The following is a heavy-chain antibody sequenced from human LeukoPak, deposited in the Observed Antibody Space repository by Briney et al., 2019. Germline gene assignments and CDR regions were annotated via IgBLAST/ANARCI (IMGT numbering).Heavy chain of an antibody. CDR1: GGSFSGYY. CDR3: ARVNSSGWGPFDY. J-gene: IGHJ4*02. V-gene: IGHV4-34*01. D-gene: IGHD6-19*01. Sequence: SETLSLTCAVYGGSFSGYYWSWIRQPPGKGLEWIGEINHSGSTNYNPSLKSRVTMSVDTSKNQFSLKLSSVTAADTAVYYCARVNSSGWGPFDYWGQGTLVTVSS. CDR2: INHSGST.